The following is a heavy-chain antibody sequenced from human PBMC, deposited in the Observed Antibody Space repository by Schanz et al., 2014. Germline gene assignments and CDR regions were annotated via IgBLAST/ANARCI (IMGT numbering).Heavy chain of an antibody. D-gene: IGHD3-10*01. J-gene: IGHJ5*01. CDR2: VSSDGNND. Sequence: VQLVESGGGLVQPGGSLRLSCAASGLIFSNYVMSWVHQAPGKGLEWVALVSSDGNNDYYTDSVKGRFTISRDNSKNTVHLQMNSLRAEDTAVYYCAKQHIVRGVIYLNWFDSWGQGTLVTVSS. CDR3: AKQHIVRGVIYLNWFDS. V-gene: IGHV3-30*18. CDR1: GLIFSNYV.